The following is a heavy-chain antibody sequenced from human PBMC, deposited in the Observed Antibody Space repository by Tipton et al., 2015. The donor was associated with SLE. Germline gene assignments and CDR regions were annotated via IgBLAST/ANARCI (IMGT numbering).Heavy chain of an antibody. J-gene: IGHJ6*03. V-gene: IGHV3-9*01. D-gene: IGHD3-16*01. Sequence: SLRLSCAASGFTFDDYAMHWVRQAPGKGLEWVSSITSSSTYIYYADSVKGRLTISRDNAKNSLYLQMNSLRAEDTALYYCAKGDYENYYYMDVWGKGTTVTVSS. CDR3: AKGDYENYYYMDV. CDR1: GFTFDDYA. CDR2: ITSSSTYI.